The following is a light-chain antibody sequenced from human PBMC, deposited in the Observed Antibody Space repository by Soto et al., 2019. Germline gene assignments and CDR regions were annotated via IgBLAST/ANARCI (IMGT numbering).Light chain of an antibody. Sequence: EGLLTQSPFTLSLSPVEIATLSCRASQTVRNNYLAWYQQKPGQAPRLLIYDASSRATGIPDRFSGGGSGTDFTLTISRLEPEDFAVYYCQQYHNWSIAFGQGTRLE. CDR3: QQYHNWSIA. CDR1: QTVRNNY. V-gene: IGKV3D-20*02. CDR2: DAS. J-gene: IGKJ5*01.